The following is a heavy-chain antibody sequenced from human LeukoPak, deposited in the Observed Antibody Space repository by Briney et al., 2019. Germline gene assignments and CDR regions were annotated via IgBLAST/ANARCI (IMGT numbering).Heavy chain of an antibody. CDR2: IYYSGST. CDR3: ARHPLPTMVRGVSHAFDI. J-gene: IGHJ3*02. V-gene: IGHV4-38-2*02. CDR1: GYSISSGYY. Sequence: PSETLSLTCTVSGYSISSGYYWGWIRQPPGKGLEWIGSIYYSGSTYYNPSLKSRVTISVDTSKNQFSLKLSSVTAADTAVYYCARHPLPTMVRGVSHAFDIWGQGTMVTVSS. D-gene: IGHD3-10*01.